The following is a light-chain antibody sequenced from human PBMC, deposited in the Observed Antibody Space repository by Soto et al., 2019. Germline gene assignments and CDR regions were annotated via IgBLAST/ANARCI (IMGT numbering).Light chain of an antibody. V-gene: IGKV3-11*01. Sequence: EIVLTQSPATLSLSPGERATLSCRASQSDSSYFAWYQQKPGQAPRLLIYDASNRATGIPARFSGSGSGTDFTLTISSLEPEDFAVYYCQQRSNWPRGITGGQGTRLESK. CDR1: QSDSSY. J-gene: IGKJ5*01. CDR2: DAS. CDR3: QQRSNWPRGIT.